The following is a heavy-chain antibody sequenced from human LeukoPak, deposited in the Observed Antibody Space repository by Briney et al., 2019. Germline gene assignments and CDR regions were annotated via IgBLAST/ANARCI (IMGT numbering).Heavy chain of an antibody. D-gene: IGHD3-16*02. CDR3: AKESYDYVWGSYRSNFDY. Sequence: GGSLRLSCAASGFTFSSYAMHWVRQDPGKGLEGVAVISYDGSNKYYADSVKGRFTISRDNSKNTLYLQMNSLRAEDTAVYYCAKESYDYVWGSYRSNFDYWGQGTLVTVSS. CDR1: GFTFSSYA. V-gene: IGHV3-30*04. J-gene: IGHJ4*02. CDR2: ISYDGSNK.